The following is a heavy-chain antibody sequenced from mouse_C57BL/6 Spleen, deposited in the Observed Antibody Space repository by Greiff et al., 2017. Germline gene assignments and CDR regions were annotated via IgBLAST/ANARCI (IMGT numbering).Heavy chain of an antibody. CDR3: ARSGTDY. CDR1: GYAFSSYG. V-gene: IGHV1-80*01. CDR2: IYPGDGDT. Sequence: VQLLQSGAELVKPGASLKISCTASGYAFSSYGMNWVKQTPGKGLEWIGQIYPGDGDTYYTGKVKGKVTLTADKSSSTAYMQLSSLTSEDAAVYFCARSGTDYWGQGTTLTVSS. D-gene: IGHD3-2*02. J-gene: IGHJ4*01.